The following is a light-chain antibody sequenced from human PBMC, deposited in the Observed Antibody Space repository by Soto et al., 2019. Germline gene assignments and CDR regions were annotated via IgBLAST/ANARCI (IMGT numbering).Light chain of an antibody. CDR1: SSDIGGYYY. CDR2: DVN. Sequence: QSALTQPRSVSGSPGQSVTISCTGTSSDIGGYYYVSWYQQYPGKAPKLMISDVNKRPSGVPDRFSGSKSGNTASLTISGLQAEDEADYYCCSYAGSYTHVVFGGGTKVTVL. J-gene: IGLJ2*01. V-gene: IGLV2-11*01. CDR3: CSYAGSYTHVV.